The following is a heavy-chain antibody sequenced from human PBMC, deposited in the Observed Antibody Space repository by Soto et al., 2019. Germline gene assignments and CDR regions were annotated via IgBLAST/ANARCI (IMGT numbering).Heavy chain of an antibody. D-gene: IGHD3-10*01. CDR1: GFVFGGFG. CDR2: ASYDGTYR. Sequence: QVELVESGGGVVRPGKSLTVSCTGSGFVFGGFGMHWVRQTPGKGLEWLGMASYDGTYRYFADSVKGRFTISRDNGMNTVYLQMDNLRLEDTALYYCARGRDVLDYWGRGTLVTVSS. J-gene: IGHJ4*02. V-gene: IGHV3-30*03. CDR3: ARGRDVLDY.